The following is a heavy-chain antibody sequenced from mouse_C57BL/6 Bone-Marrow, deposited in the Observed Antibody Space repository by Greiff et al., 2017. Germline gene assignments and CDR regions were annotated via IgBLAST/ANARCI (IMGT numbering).Heavy chain of an antibody. J-gene: IGHJ3*01. CDR3: ARVYDCYPAWFAY. CDR2: ISSGSSTI. V-gene: IGHV5-17*01. CDR1: GFTFSDYG. Sequence: EVMLVESGGGLVKPGGSLKLSCAASGFTFSDYGMHWVRQAPEKGLEWVAYISSGSSTIYYADTVKGRFTISRDNAKNTLFLQMTSLRSEDTAMYYCARVYDCYPAWFAYWGQGTLVTVSA. D-gene: IGHD2-3*01.